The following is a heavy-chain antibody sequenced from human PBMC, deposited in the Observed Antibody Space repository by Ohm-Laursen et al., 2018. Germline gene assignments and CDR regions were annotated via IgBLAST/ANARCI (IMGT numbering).Heavy chain of an antibody. CDR3: AREARAAVRSFIDN. J-gene: IGHJ4*02. Sequence: SLRLSCSASGFTFDDYAMHWVRRAPGKGLEWVAVIWYDGITKYYADSVKGRFTISRDNSKNTLYLQMNSLRDEDRAVYYCAREARAAVRSFIDNWGQGTLVTVSS. CDR1: GFTFDDYA. CDR2: IWYDGITK. V-gene: IGHV3-33*08. D-gene: IGHD6-13*01.